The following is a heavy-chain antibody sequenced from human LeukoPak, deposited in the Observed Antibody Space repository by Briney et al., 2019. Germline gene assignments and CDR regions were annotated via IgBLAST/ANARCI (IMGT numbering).Heavy chain of an antibody. CDR3: ARVYRVIDAFDI. CDR2: TYYSGST. Sequence: SETLSLTCTVSGGSISSGGYYWSWIRQHPGKGLEWIGYTYYSGSTYYNPSLKSRVTISVDTSKNQFPLKLSSVTAADTAVYYCARVYRVIDAFDIWGQGTMVTVSS. J-gene: IGHJ3*02. D-gene: IGHD5/OR15-5a*01. V-gene: IGHV4-31*03. CDR1: GGSISSGGYY.